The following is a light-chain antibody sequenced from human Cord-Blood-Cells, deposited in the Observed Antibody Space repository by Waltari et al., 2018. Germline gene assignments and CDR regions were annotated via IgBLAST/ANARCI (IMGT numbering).Light chain of an antibody. Sequence: QSALTQPASVSGSPGQSITISCTGTRSDVGSYNLVSWYQQHPGKAPKPMVCEVSKQPSGVFNRFSASRSGNTASLTISGLQAEDETDYYCCSYAGSSTWVYGGGTELTVL. CDR2: EVS. CDR3: CSYAGSSTWV. J-gene: IGLJ3*02. V-gene: IGLV2-23*02. CDR1: RSDVGSYNL.